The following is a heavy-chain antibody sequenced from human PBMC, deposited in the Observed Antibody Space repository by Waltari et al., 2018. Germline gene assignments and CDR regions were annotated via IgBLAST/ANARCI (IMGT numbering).Heavy chain of an antibody. CDR2: IIPIFGTA. D-gene: IGHD2-2*02. CDR1: GGTFSSYA. Sequence: QVQLVQSGAEVKKPGSSVKVSCKASGGTFSSYAISWVRQAPGQGLWWMGRIIPIFGTANYAQKFQGRVTITADKSTSTAYMELSSLRSEDTAVYYCAREGDIVVVPAAINYYYMDVWGKGTTVTISS. V-gene: IGHV1-69*13. J-gene: IGHJ6*03. CDR3: AREGDIVVVPAAINYYYMDV.